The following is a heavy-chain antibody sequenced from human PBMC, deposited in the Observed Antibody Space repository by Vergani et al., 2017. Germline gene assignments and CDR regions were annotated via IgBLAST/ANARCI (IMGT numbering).Heavy chain of an antibody. CDR2: IYYSGSN. J-gene: IGHJ5*02. D-gene: IGHD6-19*01. CDR3: ARHSSVECLVKLGWIDP. V-gene: IGHV4-38-2*01. Sequence: QVQLQESGPGLVKPSETLYLTCVVSGNSIRSNYYWGWIRQPPGKGLEWIASIYYSGSNYYNPSLKSRVTISVDTSKNQFSLKLSSVTAADTAVYFCARHSSVECLVKLGWIDPWGQGILVTVSS. CDR1: GNSIRSNYY.